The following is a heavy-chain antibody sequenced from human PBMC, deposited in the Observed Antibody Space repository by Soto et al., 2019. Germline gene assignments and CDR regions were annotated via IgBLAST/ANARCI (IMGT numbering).Heavy chain of an antibody. V-gene: IGHV4-39*01. CDR2: IGYSGAT. CDR3: ARHPDCTVVTHCQFDS. D-gene: IGHD2-8*01. CDR1: GDTISSANQF. J-gene: IGHJ4*02. Sequence: QVQLQEAGPGLVKPSETLALRCIVSGDTISSANQFWGWIRQPPGKGLEWIGSIGYSGATIYNPSLKSRVTISVDTSKNQFSLNLNSVTAADAAVYYCARHPDCTVVTHCQFDSWGQGALVAVSS.